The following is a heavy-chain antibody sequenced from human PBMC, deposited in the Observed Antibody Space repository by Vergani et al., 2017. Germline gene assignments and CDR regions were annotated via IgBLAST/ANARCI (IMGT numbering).Heavy chain of an antibody. CDR2: IYPADSDT. V-gene: IGHV5-51*01. CDR3: GRHKTYADY. Sequence: EVELVQSGPEMRKPGESLKISCKGSEYSFGNYWIGWVRQMPGKGLEWMGIIYPADSDTRYSPSFQGQVTISADKSISTAFLQGDSLKASDTALYYCGRHKTYADYWCQGTLVIVAS. D-gene: IGHD3-16*01. J-gene: IGHJ4*02. CDR1: EYSFGNYW.